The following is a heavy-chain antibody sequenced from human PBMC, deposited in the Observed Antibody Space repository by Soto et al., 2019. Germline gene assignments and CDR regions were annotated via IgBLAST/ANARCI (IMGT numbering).Heavy chain of an antibody. D-gene: IGHD1-26*01. Sequence: GGSLRLSCAASGFTFSNAWMTWVRQPPGKGLEWVGQIKSEPDGGTIDYATPVRGRFTISREDSKNTLYLQMINLNTEDTGVYYWTTSGEWEKLYFDYWGQGNLVTVSS. CDR1: GFTFSNAW. V-gene: IGHV3-15*05. J-gene: IGHJ4*02. CDR3: TTSGEWEKLYFDY. CDR2: IKSEPDGGTI.